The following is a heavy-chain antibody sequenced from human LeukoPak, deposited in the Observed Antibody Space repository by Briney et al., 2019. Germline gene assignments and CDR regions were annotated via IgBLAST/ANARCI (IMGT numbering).Heavy chain of an antibody. CDR3: ARAALVGAPLCYYYYMDV. D-gene: IGHD1-26*01. CDR2: IIPIFGTA. J-gene: IGHJ6*03. CDR1: GGTFSSYA. V-gene: IGHV1-69*13. Sequence: SVKVSCKASGGTFSSYAISWVRQAPGQGLEWMGGIIPIFGTANYAQKFQGRVTITADESTSTAYMELSSLRSEDTAVYYCARAALVGAPLCYYYYMDVWGKGTTVTVSS.